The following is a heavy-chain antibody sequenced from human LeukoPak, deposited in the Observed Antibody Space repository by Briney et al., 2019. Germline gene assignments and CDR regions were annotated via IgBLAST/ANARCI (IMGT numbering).Heavy chain of an antibody. CDR2: ISYDGSFQ. CDR1: GFTFSSHA. J-gene: IGHJ4*02. D-gene: IGHD6-13*01. Sequence: PGGSLRLSCSVSGFTFSSHAMHWVRQAPGKGLECVAYISYDGSFQYHADSVKGRFTISRDNAKNSLYLQMNSLRAEDTAVYYCARDSSSWYSPSYYFDYWGQGTLVTVSS. CDR3: ARDSSSWYSPSYYFDY. V-gene: IGHV3-30-3*01.